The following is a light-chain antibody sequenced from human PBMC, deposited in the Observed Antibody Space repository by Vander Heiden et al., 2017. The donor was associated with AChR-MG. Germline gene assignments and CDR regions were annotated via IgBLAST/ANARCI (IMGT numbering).Light chain of an antibody. V-gene: IGKV3-11*01. CDR3: QQRSN. Sequence: EIVLTQSPATLSLSPGERATLSCRASQSVSSYLAWYQQKPGQAPRLLIYDASNRATGIPARFSGSGSGTDFTLTISSLEPEDFAGYYCQQRSNFGPGTKVDIK. CDR2: DAS. CDR1: QSVSSY. J-gene: IGKJ3*01.